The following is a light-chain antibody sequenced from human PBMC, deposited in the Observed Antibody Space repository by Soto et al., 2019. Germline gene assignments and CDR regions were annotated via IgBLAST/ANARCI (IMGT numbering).Light chain of an antibody. CDR1: QSLSSN. Sequence: EIVFTQVPGTPSFSPGERGTPSCRGGQSLSSNQYLAWYQQKPGQAPRLLIYGASSRATGIPARFSGTGSETDFTLTISGLQSEDSAVYFCQQYNNWPFSFGQGTRLEIK. V-gene: IGKV3D-15*01. CDR3: QQYNNWPFS. J-gene: IGKJ5*01. CDR2: GAS.